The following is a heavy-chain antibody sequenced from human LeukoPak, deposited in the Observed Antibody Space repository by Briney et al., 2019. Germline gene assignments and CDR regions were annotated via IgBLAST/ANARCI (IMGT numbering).Heavy chain of an antibody. CDR1: GFAFSSYA. Sequence: GSLRLSCAASGFAFSSYAMSWVRQAPGKGLEWVSAISGSGGSTYYADSVKGRFTISRDNSKNTLYLQMNSLRAEDTAVYYCAKDLPSVGFYYYYGMDVWGQGTTVTVSS. D-gene: IGHD1-26*01. V-gene: IGHV3-23*01. J-gene: IGHJ6*02. CDR2: ISGSGGST. CDR3: AKDLPSVGFYYYYGMDV.